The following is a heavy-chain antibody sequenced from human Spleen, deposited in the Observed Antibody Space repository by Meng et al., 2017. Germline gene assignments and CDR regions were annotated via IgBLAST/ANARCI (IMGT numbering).Heavy chain of an antibody. CDR3: AREGVAVAGTGPVFDI. Sequence: GGSLRLSCAASGFTLSSYWMHWVRQAPGRGLVWVSRINSDGSDTSYADSVKGRFTISRDDAKNSLYLQMNSLRAEDMAVYYCAREGVAVAGTGPVFDIWGQGTMVIVSS. V-gene: IGHV3-74*01. J-gene: IGHJ3*02. CDR1: GFTLSSYW. CDR2: INSDGSDT. D-gene: IGHD6-19*01.